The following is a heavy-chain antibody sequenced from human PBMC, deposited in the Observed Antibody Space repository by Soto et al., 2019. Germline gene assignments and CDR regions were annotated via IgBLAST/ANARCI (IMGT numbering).Heavy chain of an antibody. Sequence: AGGSLRLSCAASGFTFSSYGMHWVRQAPGKGLEWVAVISYDGSNKYYADSVKGRFTISRDNSKNTLYLQMNSLRAEDTAVYYYAKTMVRDRIGHYYYYYGMDVWGQGTTVTVS. CDR3: AKTMVRDRIGHYYYYYGMDV. CDR1: GFTFSSYG. CDR2: ISYDGSNK. D-gene: IGHD3-10*01. J-gene: IGHJ6*02. V-gene: IGHV3-30*18.